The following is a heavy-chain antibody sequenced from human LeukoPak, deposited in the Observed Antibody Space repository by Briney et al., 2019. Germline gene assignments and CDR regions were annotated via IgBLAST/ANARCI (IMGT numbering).Heavy chain of an antibody. D-gene: IGHD3-10*01. CDR1: GSTFSSYG. J-gene: IGHJ4*02. V-gene: IGHV3-23*01. CDR3: AKEQFNKYGSGSYGGFDY. CDR2: ISGSGGST. Sequence: GGSLRLSCAASGSTFSSYGMSWVRQAPGKGLEWVSAISGSGGSTYYADSVKGRFTISRDNSKNTLYLQMNSLRAEDTAVYYCAKEQFNKYGSGSYGGFDYWGQGTLVTVSS.